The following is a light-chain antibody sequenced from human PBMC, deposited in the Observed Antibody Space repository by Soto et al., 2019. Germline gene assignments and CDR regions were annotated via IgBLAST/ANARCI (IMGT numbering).Light chain of an antibody. CDR2: AAS. V-gene: IGKV1-39*01. CDR3: QPSYGTAYA. CDR1: QTIGTY. J-gene: IGKJ2*01. Sequence: DIQMTQSPSSLPASVGDRVTITCRASQTIGTYLNWYQQKPGRAPKLLIYAASSLQSGVPLGFSGSGSGTDFAIPISRLQADDFVLYYYQPSYGTAYAFGQGTRLEI.